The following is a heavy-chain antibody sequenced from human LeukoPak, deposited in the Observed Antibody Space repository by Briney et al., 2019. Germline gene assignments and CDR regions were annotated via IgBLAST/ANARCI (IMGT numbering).Heavy chain of an antibody. V-gene: IGHV1-18*01. Sequence: ASVKVSCKASGYTFTSYGISWVRQAPGQGLEWMGWISAYTGNTNYAQKFQGRVTLTTDTSTRTAYMELRSLRSDDTAVYFCAREFKPPGMSMIADFYGMDVWGQGTTVTVSS. CDR3: AREFKPPGMSMIADFYGMDV. CDR1: GYTFTSYG. J-gene: IGHJ6*02. D-gene: IGHD3-22*01. CDR2: ISAYTGNT.